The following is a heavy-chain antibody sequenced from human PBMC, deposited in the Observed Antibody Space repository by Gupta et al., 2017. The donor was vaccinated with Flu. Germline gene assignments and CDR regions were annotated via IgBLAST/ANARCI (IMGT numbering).Heavy chain of an antibody. Sequence: EVQLLESGGGLVQPGGSLRLSCAASGFTFSNYAMHWVRQAPGKGLECVAFIIGSGVDTYYVDSVKSRFTISRDNSKNTVYLQMNSLRAEDTAVYYCAKAPQPSCNDAVCYPFDSWGQGTLVTVSS. CDR3: AKAPQPSCNDAVCYPFDS. V-gene: IGHV3-23*01. D-gene: IGHD2-8*01. CDR2: IIGSGVDT. J-gene: IGHJ4*02. CDR1: GFTFSNYA.